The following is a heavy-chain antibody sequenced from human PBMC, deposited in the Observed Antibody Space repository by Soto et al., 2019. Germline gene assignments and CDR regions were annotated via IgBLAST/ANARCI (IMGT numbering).Heavy chain of an antibody. V-gene: IGHV1-2*04. Sequence: QVQLVQSGAEVKKPGASVKVSCKASGYTFTGYSMHWVRQAPGQGLEWMGWINPNSGGTNYAQKFQGWVTMTRDTSISTAYMELSRLRSDDTAVYYCARGGKIPRGYSYGDPFDYWGQGTLVTVSS. CDR2: INPNSGGT. J-gene: IGHJ4*02. CDR1: GYTFTGYS. CDR3: ARGGKIPRGYSYGDPFDY. D-gene: IGHD5-18*01.